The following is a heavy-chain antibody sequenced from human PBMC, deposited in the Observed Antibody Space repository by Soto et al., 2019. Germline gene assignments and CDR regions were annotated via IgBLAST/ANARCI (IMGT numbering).Heavy chain of an antibody. CDR3: ASGKANYFCGL. CDR2: IYRSGTT. V-gene: IGHV4-30-2*01. Sequence: SETLSLTCVVSGGSISRSDFSWTWIRQPPGKGLEWVGYIYRSGTTYYNPSLKSRVSISLDKSKNQFSLNLTSVTAADTAVYYCASGKANYFCGLWGQGHLVTVSS. D-gene: IGHD3-16*01. CDR1: GGSISRSDFS. J-gene: IGHJ4*02.